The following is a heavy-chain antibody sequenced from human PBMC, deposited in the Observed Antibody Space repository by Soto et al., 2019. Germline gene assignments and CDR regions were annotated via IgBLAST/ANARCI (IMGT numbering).Heavy chain of an antibody. CDR1: GGSISSSNW. D-gene: IGHD2-2*01. Sequence: SETLSLTCAVSGGSISSSNWWSWVRQPPGKGLEWIGEIYHSGSTNYNPSLKSRVTISVDTSKNQFSLKLSSVTAADTAVYYCARGVRENIVVVPAARFDPWGQGTLVTISS. J-gene: IGHJ5*02. CDR3: ARGVRENIVVVPAARFDP. V-gene: IGHV4-4*02. CDR2: IYHSGST.